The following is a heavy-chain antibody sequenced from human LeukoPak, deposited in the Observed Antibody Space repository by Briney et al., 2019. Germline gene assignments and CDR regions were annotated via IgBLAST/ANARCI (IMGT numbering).Heavy chain of an antibody. J-gene: IGHJ4*02. D-gene: IGHD6-19*01. CDR2: INHSGYT. V-gene: IGHV4-34*01. CDR3: TRAVAGHPD. CDR1: GVPFSNYY. Sequence: SETLSLTCAVSGVPFSNYYWSWVRQSPRQGLEWIGEINHSGYTNYNPSLKSRVTMSIDTSKNQFSLMLTSVTAADAGVYYCTRAVAGHPDWGQGTLVTVPS.